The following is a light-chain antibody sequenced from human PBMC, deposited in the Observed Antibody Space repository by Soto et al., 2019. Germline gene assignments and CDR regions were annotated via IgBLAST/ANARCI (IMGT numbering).Light chain of an antibody. CDR1: SSDVGYYNY. CDR3: SSYTSSSTLYV. V-gene: IGLV2-14*01. CDR2: DVT. J-gene: IGLJ1*01. Sequence: LTQPASVSGSPGQSITISCIGTSSDVGYYNYVSWYQQHPGKAPKLMIYDVTNRPSGVSNRFSGSKSGNTASLTISGLQAEDEADYYCSSYTSSSTLYVFGTGTKVTVL.